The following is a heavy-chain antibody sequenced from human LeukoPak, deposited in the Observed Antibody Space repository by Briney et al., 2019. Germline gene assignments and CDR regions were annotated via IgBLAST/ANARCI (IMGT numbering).Heavy chain of an antibody. D-gene: IGHD2-21*02. J-gene: IGHJ4*02. CDR1: GFTFSSYS. CDR3: ARLPAIRLPADY. Sequence: GGSLRLSCVASGFTFSSYSMGWVRQAPGKGLEWVSSISTGSTYIFYADSLKGRFTISRDNAKNSLYLQMNSLRAEDTAVYYCARLPAIRLPADYWGQGTLVTVSS. V-gene: IGHV3-21*01. CDR2: ISTGSTYI.